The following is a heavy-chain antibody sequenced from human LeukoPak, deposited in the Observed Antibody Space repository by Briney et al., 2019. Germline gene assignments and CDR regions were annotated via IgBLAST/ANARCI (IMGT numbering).Heavy chain of an antibody. V-gene: IGHV3-33*01. CDR1: GFTFSSYG. D-gene: IGHD1-1*01. J-gene: IGHJ4*02. CDR2: IWYDGSNK. CDR3: ARDRRTTYPFDY. Sequence: GGSLRLSCAASGFTFSSYGMHWVRQAPGKGLEWVAVIWYDGSNKYYADSVKGRFTISGDNSKNTLYLQMNSLRAEDTAVYYCARDRRTTYPFDYWGQGTLVTVSS.